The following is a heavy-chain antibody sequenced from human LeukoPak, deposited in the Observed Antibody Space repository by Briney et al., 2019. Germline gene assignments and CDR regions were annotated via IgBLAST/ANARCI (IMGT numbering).Heavy chain of an antibody. CDR1: GGSISSGDYY. CDR2: IYYTGST. CDR3: ARYCCSATNCPGIDY. Sequence: SETLSLTCTVSGGSISSGDYYWSWIRQPPGKGLEWIGYIYYTGSTYYNPSLKSPPAISVDTSKNQFSLKLTSVTAADTALYYCARYCCSATNCPGIDYWGQGTLVTVSS. V-gene: IGHV4-30-4*01. D-gene: IGHD2-15*01. J-gene: IGHJ4*02.